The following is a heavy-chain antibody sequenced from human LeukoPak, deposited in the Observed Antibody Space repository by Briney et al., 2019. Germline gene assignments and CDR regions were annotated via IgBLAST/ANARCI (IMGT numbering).Heavy chain of an antibody. D-gene: IGHD6-13*01. CDR3: ARVRRLAAAGALLYYYYGMDV. CDR1: GYTFTSYA. J-gene: IGHJ6*02. V-gene: IGHV7-4-1*02. CDR2: INTNTGNP. Sequence: ASVKVSCKASGYTFTSYAMNWVRQAPGQGLEWMGWINTNTGNPTYAQGFTGRFVFSLDTSVSTAYLQISSLKAEDTAVYYCARVRRLAAAGALLYYYYGMDVRGQGTTVTVSS.